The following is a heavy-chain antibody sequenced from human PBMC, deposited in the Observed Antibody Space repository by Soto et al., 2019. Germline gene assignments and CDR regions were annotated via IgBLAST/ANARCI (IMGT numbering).Heavy chain of an antibody. CDR3: ARVGHGAEAWFGH. J-gene: IGHJ5*02. CDR2: ISLYSDGT. D-gene: IGHD4-17*01. CDR1: GYTFSNCG. Sequence: ASVKVSCKTSGYTFSNCGITWVRQAPGQPLEWLGWISLYSDGTNYAQKFQGRVSMTTDTSTTTAYMELRSLRSDDTAVYYCARVGHGAEAWFGHWGQGTLVTVSS. V-gene: IGHV1-18*01.